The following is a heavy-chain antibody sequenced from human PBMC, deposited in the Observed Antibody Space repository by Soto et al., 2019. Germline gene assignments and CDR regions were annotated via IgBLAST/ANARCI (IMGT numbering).Heavy chain of an antibody. V-gene: IGHV1-69*05. CDR3: ARSGIDYGANYFDY. J-gene: IGHJ4*02. D-gene: IGHD4-17*01. CDR1: GGTFSSFA. CDR2: ISPIFGTT. Sequence: SVKVSSKASGGTFSSFAISWVRKAPGQGLKWMGEISPIFGTTNYAQKFQGRVTITTDESTITAYMELSSLRSEDTAVYYCARSGIDYGANYFDYWGQGTLVTSPQ.